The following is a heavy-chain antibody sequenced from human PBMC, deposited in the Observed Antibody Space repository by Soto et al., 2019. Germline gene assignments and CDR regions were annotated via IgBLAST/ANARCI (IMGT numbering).Heavy chain of an antibody. CDR2: INPSDGSM. J-gene: IGHJ2*01. Sequence: ASVKVSCKASGYTFSSYYMHWVRQAPGQGLEWMGTINPSDGSMTYAQKFQGRVTMTRDTSTSTVYMELSSLRSEDTAVYFCAREESGSYSAKTRYWYFDLWGRGTLVTVSS. V-gene: IGHV1-46*01. CDR3: AREESGSYSAKTRYWYFDL. CDR1: GYTFSSYY. D-gene: IGHD1-26*01.